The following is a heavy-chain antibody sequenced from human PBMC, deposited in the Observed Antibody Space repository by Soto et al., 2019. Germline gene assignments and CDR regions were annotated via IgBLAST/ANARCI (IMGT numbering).Heavy chain of an antibody. V-gene: IGHV4-4*02. CDR3: ARYIAASGTFYFDY. D-gene: IGHD6-13*01. CDR2: IYHSGSS. CDR1: GGSISRSNW. Sequence: SEALSLTCAVSGGSISRSNWWSWVRQPPGKGLEWIGEIYHSGSSNYKPSLKSRVTISVDNFKNQFSLELSPVTVADTAVYYCARYIAASGTFYFDYWGQGTLVTVSS. J-gene: IGHJ4*02.